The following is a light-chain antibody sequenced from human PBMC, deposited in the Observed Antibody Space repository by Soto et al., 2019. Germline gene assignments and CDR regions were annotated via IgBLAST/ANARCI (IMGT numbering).Light chain of an antibody. CDR2: DVR. V-gene: IGLV2-14*03. CDR1: SSDVGGYNY. Sequence: QSALTQPASVSVSPGQSITISCTGTSSDVGGYNYVSWYQQHPGKGPKLMIYDVRERPSGVSNRFSGSKSGNTASLTISGLRAEDEADYYCSSYTTSSPHVLFGGGTTLTVL. CDR3: SSYTTSSPHVL. J-gene: IGLJ2*01.